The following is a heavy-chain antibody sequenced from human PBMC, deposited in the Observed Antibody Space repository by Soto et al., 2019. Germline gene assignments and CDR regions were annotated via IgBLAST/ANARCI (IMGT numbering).Heavy chain of an antibody. J-gene: IGHJ4*02. CDR2: ISGSGGST. V-gene: IGHV3-23*01. Sequence: GALRLSCAASGFTFSSYAMSWVRQAPGKGLEWVSAISGSGGSTYYADSVKGRFTISRDNSKNTLYLQMNSLRAEDTAVYYCAKDSRIAVAGFFDYWGQGTLVTVSS. CDR1: GFTFSSYA. D-gene: IGHD6-19*01. CDR3: AKDSRIAVAGFFDY.